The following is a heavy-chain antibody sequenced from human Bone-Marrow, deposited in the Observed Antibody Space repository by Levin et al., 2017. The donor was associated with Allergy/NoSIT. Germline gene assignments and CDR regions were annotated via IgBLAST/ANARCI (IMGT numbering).Heavy chain of an antibody. D-gene: IGHD1-7*01. V-gene: IGHV3-30*18. Sequence: QSGGSLRLSCAASGFTFSSYGMHWVRQPPGKGLEWVAVIAYDGTNKYHAESVKGRFTISRDNSKNTLYLQMITLRAEDTAVYYCAKDHNWNYGYYYGMDVWGQGTTVTVSS. J-gene: IGHJ6*02. CDR1: GFTFSSYG. CDR3: AKDHNWNYGYYYGMDV. CDR2: IAYDGTNK.